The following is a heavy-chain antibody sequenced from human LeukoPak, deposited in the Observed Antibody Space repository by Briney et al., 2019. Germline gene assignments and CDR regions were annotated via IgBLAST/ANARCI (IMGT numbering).Heavy chain of an antibody. CDR1: GFTFSSYA. J-gene: IGHJ4*02. Sequence: PGGSLRLSCAASGFTFSSYAMSWVRQPPGKGLEWIASVYYSGGTYYNPSLKSRLTVSVDTSKNQFSLRLSSVTAADTAVYFCARHSMYDSGTYTFDVWGQGTLVTVSS. CDR2: VYYSGGT. D-gene: IGHD3-10*01. V-gene: IGHV4-59*05. CDR3: ARHSMYDSGTYTFDV.